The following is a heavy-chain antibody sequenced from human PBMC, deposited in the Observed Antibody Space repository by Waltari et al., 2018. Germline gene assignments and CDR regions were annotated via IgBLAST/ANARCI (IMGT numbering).Heavy chain of an antibody. J-gene: IGHJ5*02. CDR1: DYSISSGYY. CDR2: IYQSGTT. D-gene: IGHD1-26*01. V-gene: IGHV4-38-2*02. CDR3: ATSSGSYFINWFDP. Sequence: VQLQESGPGLVKPSETLSLTCTVSDYSISSGYYWGWVRQPPGKGLECIATIYQSGTTYYNPSLRSRVTISIDTSKNQVSLELRSVTAADTAVYYCATSSGSYFINWFDPWGQGTLVTVSS.